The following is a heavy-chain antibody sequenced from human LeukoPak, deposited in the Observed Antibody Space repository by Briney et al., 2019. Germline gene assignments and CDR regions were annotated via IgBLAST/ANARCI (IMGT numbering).Heavy chain of an antibody. CDR1: GFTFSSYA. V-gene: IGHV3-30*04. CDR3: AREKVGTDY. Sequence: PGRSLRLSCAASGFTFSSYAMHWVRQAPGKGLVWVAVISYAGSNKYYADSVKGRFTISRDNSKNTLYLQMNSLRAEDTAVYYCAREKVGTDYWGQGTLVTVSS. D-gene: IGHD4-23*01. J-gene: IGHJ4*02. CDR2: ISYAGSNK.